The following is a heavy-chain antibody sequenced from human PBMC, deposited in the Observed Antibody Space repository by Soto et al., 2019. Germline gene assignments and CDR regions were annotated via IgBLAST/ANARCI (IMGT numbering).Heavy chain of an antibody. V-gene: IGHV1-18*04. CDR2: ISAYNGNT. J-gene: IGHJ4*02. Sequence: QVQLVQSGAEVKKPGASVKVSCKASGYTFTNYGITWVRQAPGQGLEWMGWISAYNGNTNYAQKLQGRVTMTTDTSPSTAYMELRRLKSDDTAVYYCASRYCSGRSCYSYFDYWGQGTLVSVSS. CDR1: GYTFTNYG. CDR3: ASRYCSGRSCYSYFDY. D-gene: IGHD2-15*01.